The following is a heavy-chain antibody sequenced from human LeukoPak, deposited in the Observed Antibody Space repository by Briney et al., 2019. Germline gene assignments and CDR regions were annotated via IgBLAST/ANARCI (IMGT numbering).Heavy chain of an antibody. Sequence: ASVKVSCKASGYTFTSYYMHWVRQAPGQGLEWMGRIIPILGIANYAQKFQGRVTITADKSTSTAYMELSSLRSEDTAMYYCARVLAVDGDGAFDIWGQGTMVTVSS. D-gene: IGHD6-19*01. CDR2: IIPILGIA. J-gene: IGHJ3*02. CDR3: ARVLAVDGDGAFDI. CDR1: GYTFTSYY. V-gene: IGHV1-69*04.